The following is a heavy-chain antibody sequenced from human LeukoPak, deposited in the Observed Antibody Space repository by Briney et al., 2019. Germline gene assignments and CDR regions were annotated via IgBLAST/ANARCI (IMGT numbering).Heavy chain of an antibody. CDR3: ARDSYALRYGMDV. CDR1: GFTFSSYA. Sequence: PGGSLRLSCAASGFTFSSYAMSWVRQAPGKGLEWVSAISGSGGSTYYADSVKGRFTISRDNSKNTLYLQMNSLRAEDTAVYYCARDSYALRYGMDVWGQGTTVTVSS. V-gene: IGHV3-23*01. J-gene: IGHJ6*02. CDR2: ISGSGGST.